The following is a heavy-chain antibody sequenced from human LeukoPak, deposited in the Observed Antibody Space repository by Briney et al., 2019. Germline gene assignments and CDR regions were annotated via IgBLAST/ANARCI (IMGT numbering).Heavy chain of an antibody. CDR2: VNHSGST. Sequence: SETLSLTCAVYGGSFSGYYWSWIRQPPGKGLEWIGEVNHSGSTNYNPSLKSRVTISVDTSKNQFSLKLSSVTAADTAVYYCARHGPDFWSGYYTGIRGYNWFDPWGQGTLVTVSS. CDR1: GGSFSGYY. CDR3: ARHGPDFWSGYYTGIRGYNWFDP. D-gene: IGHD3-3*01. J-gene: IGHJ5*02. V-gene: IGHV4-34*01.